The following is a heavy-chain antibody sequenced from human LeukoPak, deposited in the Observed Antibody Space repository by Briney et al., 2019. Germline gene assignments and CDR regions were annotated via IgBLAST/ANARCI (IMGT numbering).Heavy chain of an antibody. J-gene: IGHJ4*02. V-gene: IGHV3-7*01. D-gene: IGHD3-22*01. CDR1: GFTFSSYW. Sequence: GGSLRLSCAASGFTFSSYWMSWVRRAPGKGLEWIANINQNGNEKNYLDSMKGRLTISRDNANNLVFLQMNSLRIEDTAVYYCAKWGQYYYDSYSGDYWGQGTLVTVSS. CDR3: AKWGQYYYDSYSGDY. CDR2: INQNGNEK.